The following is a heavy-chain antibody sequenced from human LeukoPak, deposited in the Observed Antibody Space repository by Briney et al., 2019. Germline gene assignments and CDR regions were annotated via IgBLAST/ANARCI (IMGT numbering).Heavy chain of an antibody. Sequence: GASVKVSCKASGGTFSSYAISWVRQAPGQGLEWMGGIIPIFGTANYAQKFQGRVTITADKSTSTAYMELSSLRSEDTAVYYCAHRYYDFWSGSTNWFDPWGQGTLVTVSS. CDR2: IIPIFGTA. J-gene: IGHJ5*02. CDR1: GGTFSSYA. D-gene: IGHD3-3*01. V-gene: IGHV1-69*06. CDR3: AHRYYDFWSGSTNWFDP.